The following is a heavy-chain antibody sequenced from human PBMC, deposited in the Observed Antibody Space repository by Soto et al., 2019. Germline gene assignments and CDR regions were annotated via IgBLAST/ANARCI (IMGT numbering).Heavy chain of an antibody. J-gene: IGHJ3*01. V-gene: IGHV1-3*01. CDR3: ARGSYSYDSSGYYTGACDV. D-gene: IGHD3-22*01. Sequence: RLKWMVWINAGHGNTTYSQKFQCRVTITRDSSESTAYMELGSLRSDDTAVYYCARGSYSYDSSGYYTGACDVWGQGTMVTVS. CDR2: INAGHGNT.